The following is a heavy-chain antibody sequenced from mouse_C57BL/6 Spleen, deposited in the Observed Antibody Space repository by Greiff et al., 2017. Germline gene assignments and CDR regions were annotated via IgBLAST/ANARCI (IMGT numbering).Heavy chain of an antibody. CDR1: GYAFSSSW. Sequence: VQLQQSGPELVKPGASVKISCKASGYAFSSSWMNWVKQRPGKGLEWIGRIYPGDGDTNYNGKFKGKATLTADKSSSTAYMQLSSLTSEDSAVYFCARSGSMVYFDYWGQGTTLTVSS. J-gene: IGHJ2*01. CDR2: IYPGDGDT. V-gene: IGHV1-82*01. D-gene: IGHD1-1*02. CDR3: ARSGSMVYFDY.